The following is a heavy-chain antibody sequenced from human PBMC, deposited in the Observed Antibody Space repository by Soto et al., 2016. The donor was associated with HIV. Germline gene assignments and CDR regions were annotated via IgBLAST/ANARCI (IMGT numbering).Heavy chain of an antibody. CDR1: RFTFSSYG. D-gene: IGHD6-13*01. Sequence: EVQLLESGGGLVQPGGSLRLSCAASRFTFSSYGMSWVRQAPGKGLEWVSVISGSGGSTYYADSVKGRFTISRDNSKNTLYLQMNSLRAEDTAVYYCAEAGAGYSSSWYGAFDYWGQGTLVTVS. J-gene: IGHJ4*02. CDR2: ISGSGGST. V-gene: IGHV3-23*01. CDR3: AEAGAGYSSSWYGAFDY.